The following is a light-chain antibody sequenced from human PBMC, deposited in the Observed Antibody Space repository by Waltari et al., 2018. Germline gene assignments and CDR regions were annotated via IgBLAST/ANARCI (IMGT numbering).Light chain of an antibody. CDR2: AAS. J-gene: IGKJ1*01. CDR1: QSVGRY. V-gene: IGKV3-20*01. Sequence: EAVLTPSPGTLSLSPGERATPSCRASQSVGRYIGGYQQRPGQAPRLLIYAASSRAPGIPDRFSGSGFGTDFSLTISRLEPEDFAVYYCQNHERLPATFGQGTKVEIK. CDR3: QNHERLPAT.